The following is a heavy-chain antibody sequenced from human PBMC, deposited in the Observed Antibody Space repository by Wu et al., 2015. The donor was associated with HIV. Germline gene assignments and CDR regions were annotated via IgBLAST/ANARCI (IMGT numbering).Heavy chain of an antibody. D-gene: IGHD3-16*01. CDR3: TGSLVYFTLVGRRGTGY. V-gene: IGHV1-69*05. CDR2: IIPIFGTP. J-gene: IGHJ2*01. CDR1: GGSLISYA. Sequence: QVRLVQSGAEVKKPGSSLKVSCKTSGGSLISYAMSWVRQAPGQGLEWMGGIIPIFGTPSYSQKFQDRVTMTTDEATGTAYMESRRRRRRVLVRTERTGSLVYFTLVGRRGTGY.